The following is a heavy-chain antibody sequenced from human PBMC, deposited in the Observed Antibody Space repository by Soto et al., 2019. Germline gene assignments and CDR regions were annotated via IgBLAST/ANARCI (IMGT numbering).Heavy chain of an antibody. Sequence: ASLKVSCKASGYTFISYAMYWVRQAPGQRLEWMGWINADNGNTKYSQKLQGRVTITTDTSASTAYMELRSLRSDDTAVYYCARDWYYYDSSGYPHDAFDIWGQGTMVTVSS. CDR3: ARDWYYYDSSGYPHDAFDI. V-gene: IGHV1-3*01. CDR1: GYTFISYA. J-gene: IGHJ3*02. CDR2: INADNGNT. D-gene: IGHD3-22*01.